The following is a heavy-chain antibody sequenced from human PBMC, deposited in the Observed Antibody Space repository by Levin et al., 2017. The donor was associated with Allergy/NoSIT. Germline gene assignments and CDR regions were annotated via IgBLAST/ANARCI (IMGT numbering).Heavy chain of an antibody. Sequence: GGFLRLSCAASGFTVSSNDMSWVRQAPGKGLEWVSVIYSGGSTYYADSVKGRFTISRDHSKNTLYLQMNSLRAEDTAVYYCARHRYYGFDYWGQGTLVTVSS. V-gene: IGHV3-53*01. J-gene: IGHJ4*02. CDR3: ARHRYYGFDY. D-gene: IGHD3-3*01. CDR2: IYSGGST. CDR1: GFTVSSND.